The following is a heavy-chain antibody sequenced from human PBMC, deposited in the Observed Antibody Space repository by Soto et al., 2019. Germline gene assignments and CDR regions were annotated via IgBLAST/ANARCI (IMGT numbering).Heavy chain of an antibody. CDR2: TRNRANSYTT. Sequence: EVQLVESGGGLVQPGGSLRLSCAASGFTFSDHYMDWVRQAPGKGLEWVGRTRNRANSYTTEYAASVNARFTISRDDSKNSLYLQMNSLKTEDTAVYYCARASTYGRVGEFDYWGQGTLVTVSS. V-gene: IGHV3-72*01. CDR1: GFTFSDHY. J-gene: IGHJ4*02. D-gene: IGHD4-17*01. CDR3: ARASTYGRVGEFDY.